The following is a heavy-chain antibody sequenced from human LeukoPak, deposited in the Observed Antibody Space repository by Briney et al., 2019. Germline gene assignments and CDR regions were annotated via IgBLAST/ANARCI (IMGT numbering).Heavy chain of an antibody. J-gene: IGHJ6*02. CDR1: GFTFSSYA. D-gene: IGHD3-9*01. CDR3: AKVLRYFDWLEFDGMDV. CDR2: ISGSGGST. Sequence: PGGSLRLSCAASGFTFSSYAMSWVRQAPGKGLEWVSAISGSGGSTYYADSVKGRFTISRDNSKNTLYLQMNSLRAEDTAVYYCAKVLRYFDWLEFDGMDVWGQGTTVTVSS. V-gene: IGHV3-23*01.